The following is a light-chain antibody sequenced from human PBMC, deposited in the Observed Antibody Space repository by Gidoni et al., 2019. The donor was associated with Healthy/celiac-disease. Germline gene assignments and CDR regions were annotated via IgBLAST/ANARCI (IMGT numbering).Light chain of an antibody. CDR1: QSGSSN. CDR3: QPYYNWPPIP. CDR2: GAS. Sequence: EIVMTQSTATLSVSPGERDTLSCRASQSGSSNLAWYQQKPGQAPRLLIYGASTRATGIPALFSGRGSGTEFTLTISSLQSEDFAVYSCQPYYNWPPIPCGQGTRLAIK. J-gene: IGKJ5*01. V-gene: IGKV3-15*01.